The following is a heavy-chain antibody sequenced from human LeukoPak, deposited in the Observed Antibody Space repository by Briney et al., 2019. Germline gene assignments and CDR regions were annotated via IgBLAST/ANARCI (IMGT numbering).Heavy chain of an antibody. CDR1: GGSFSGYY. J-gene: IGHJ5*02. D-gene: IGHD1-7*01. CDR3: ARDIAGTRGGFNWFDP. V-gene: IGHV4-34*01. CDR2: IHHSGST. Sequence: PSETLSLTCAVYGGSFSGYYWSWIRQPPGKGLEWIGEIHHSGSTNYNPSLKSRVTISVDTSKNQFSLKLSSVTAADTAVYYCARDIAGTRGGFNWFDPWGQGTLVTVSS.